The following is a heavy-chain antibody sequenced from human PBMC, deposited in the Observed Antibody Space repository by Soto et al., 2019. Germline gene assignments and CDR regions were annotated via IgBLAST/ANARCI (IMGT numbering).Heavy chain of an antibody. CDR2: MSNDGTNK. CDR3: AREVISSTSPVEFDS. CDR1: GFTFSTYA. V-gene: IGHV3-30-3*01. Sequence: QVQLVESGGGVVQPGRSLRLSCAASGFTFSTYAMHWVRQAPGKGLEWVAFMSNDGTNKYYADSVKGRFTISRDNSKNTLYLQMNSLRTEDTAVYYCAREVISSTSPVEFDSWGQGTLVTVSS. D-gene: IGHD6-13*01. J-gene: IGHJ4*02.